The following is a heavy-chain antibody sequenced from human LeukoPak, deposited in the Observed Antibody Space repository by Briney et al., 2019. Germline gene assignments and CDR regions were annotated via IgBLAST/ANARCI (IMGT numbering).Heavy chain of an antibody. CDR3: VRGDHYAADPF. Sequence: TSETLSLTCTVSGGSISGYYWTWIRQPPGKGLEWIGSVYDSGSTNYNPSLRSRVTISRDTSKNQLSLKLKSVTPADTAVYYCVRGDHYAADPFWGQGTLVTVSS. V-gene: IGHV4-59*01. CDR2: VYDSGST. CDR1: GGSISGYY. D-gene: IGHD4-17*01. J-gene: IGHJ4*02.